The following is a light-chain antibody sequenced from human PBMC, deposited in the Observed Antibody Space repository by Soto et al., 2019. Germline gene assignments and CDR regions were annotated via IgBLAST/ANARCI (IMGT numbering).Light chain of an antibody. CDR2: EVS. CDR3: GSYTSSSNYV. J-gene: IGLJ1*01. V-gene: IGLV2-14*02. CDR1: TSDFGSYNL. Sequence: QSVLTQPASVSGSLGQSITISCTGTTSDFGSYNLVSWYQQHPGTAPKLVIYEVSNRPSGTSDRFSGSKSGHTASLTISGLQTEDEAVYYCGSYTSSSNYVFGTGTKVTVL.